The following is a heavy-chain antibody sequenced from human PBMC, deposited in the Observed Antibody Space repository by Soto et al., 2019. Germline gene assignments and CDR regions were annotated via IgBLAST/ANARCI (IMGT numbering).Heavy chain of an antibody. CDR1: GGSFSCYY. CDR3: ARVYYGSGSYYNLDY. J-gene: IGHJ4*02. D-gene: IGHD3-10*01. V-gene: IGHV4-34*01. CDR2: INHSGST. Sequence: SETRSLTCAVYGGSFSCYYLILLRQPPGKGLEWIGEINHSGSTNYNPSLKSRVTISVDTSKNQFSLKLSSVTAADTAVYYCARVYYGSGSYYNLDYWGQGTLVTVSS.